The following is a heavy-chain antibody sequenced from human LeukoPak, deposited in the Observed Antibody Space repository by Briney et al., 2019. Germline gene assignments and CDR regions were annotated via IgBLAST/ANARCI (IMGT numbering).Heavy chain of an antibody. J-gene: IGHJ4*02. CDR3: AQGSGQHYEY. Sequence: GGSLRLSCAVSGFTLSNIWMNWVRQAPGKGLEWVGLIRSETHGGTTDYAAPVKGRFTISRDDSKNTLNLQMNSLKAEDTAVYYCAQGSGQHYEYWGQGALVTASS. V-gene: IGHV3-15*07. CDR2: IRSETHGGTT. CDR1: GFTLSNIW. D-gene: IGHD6-19*01.